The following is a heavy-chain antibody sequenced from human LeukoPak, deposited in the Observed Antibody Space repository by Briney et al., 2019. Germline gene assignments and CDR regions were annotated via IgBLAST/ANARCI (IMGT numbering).Heavy chain of an antibody. J-gene: IGHJ3*02. CDR3: ARGMPGNAFDI. V-gene: IGHV1-69*13. CDR1: GGTFSSYA. CDR2: IIPIFGTA. Sequence: ASVKVSFKASGGTFSSYAISCVRQAPGQGLEWMGGIIPIFGTANYAQKFQGRVTITADESTSTAYMELSSLRSEDTAVYYCARGMPGNAFDIWGQGTMVTVSS. D-gene: IGHD2-2*01.